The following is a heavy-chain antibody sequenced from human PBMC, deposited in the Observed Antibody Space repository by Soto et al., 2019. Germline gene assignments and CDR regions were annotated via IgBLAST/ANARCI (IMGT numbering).Heavy chain of an antibody. J-gene: IGHJ6*02. CDR2: IYYSGTT. CDR1: GGSIITSYY. D-gene: IGHD2-21*01. Sequence: SETLSLTCSVSGGSIITSYYWGWIRQPPGKGLEWIGSIYYSGTTYYNPSLKSRVTIFVDTSKSQFSLMLGSVTAADTAVYYCPRHDWARFYGMDAWGQGTTATVSS. V-gene: IGHV4-39*01. CDR3: PRHDWARFYGMDA.